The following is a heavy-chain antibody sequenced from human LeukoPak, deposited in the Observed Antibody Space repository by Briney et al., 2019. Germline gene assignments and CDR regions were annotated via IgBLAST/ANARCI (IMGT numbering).Heavy chain of an antibody. V-gene: IGHV1-46*01. D-gene: IGHD1-26*01. CDR1: GYTFTSYY. Sequence: GASVKVSCKASGYTFTSYYMHWVRQAPGQGLEWMGIINPSGGSTSYAQKFQGRVTMTRDMSTSTVYMELSSLRSEDTAVYCCARDERGISGSYLGGPPQHWGQGTLVTVSS. J-gene: IGHJ1*01. CDR2: INPSGGST. CDR3: ARDERGISGSYLGGPPQH.